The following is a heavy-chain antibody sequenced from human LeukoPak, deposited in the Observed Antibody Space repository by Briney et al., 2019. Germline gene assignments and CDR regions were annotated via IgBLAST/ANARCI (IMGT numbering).Heavy chain of an antibody. CDR3: AKDRRGASLSDAFDI. CDR2: ISGSGGST. Sequence: GGSLRLSCAAPGFTFSSYAMSWVRQAPGKGLEWVSAISGSGGSTYYADSVKGRFTISRDNSKNTLYLQMNSLRAEDTAVYYCAKDRRGASLSDAFDIWGQGTMVTVSS. D-gene: IGHD1-26*01. CDR1: GFTFSSYA. V-gene: IGHV3-23*01. J-gene: IGHJ3*02.